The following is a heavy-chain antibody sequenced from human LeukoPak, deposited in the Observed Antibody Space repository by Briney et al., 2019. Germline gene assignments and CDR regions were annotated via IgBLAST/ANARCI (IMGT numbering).Heavy chain of an antibody. CDR2: ISTTGNYI. J-gene: IGHJ4*02. Sequence: GGSLRLSCAASGFTFSSYSMNWVRQAPGKGLEWVSSISTTGNYIHYADSVKGRFTISGDNAKNSLYLQMNSLRAEDTAVYYCARALVNYCTGGSCYFHYWGQGTLVTVSS. CDR3: ARALVNYCTGGSCYFHY. D-gene: IGHD2-15*01. CDR1: GFTFSSYS. V-gene: IGHV3-21*01.